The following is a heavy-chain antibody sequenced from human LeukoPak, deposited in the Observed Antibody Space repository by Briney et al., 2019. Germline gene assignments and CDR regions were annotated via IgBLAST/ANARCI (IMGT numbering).Heavy chain of an antibody. Sequence: ASVKVSCKASGYTFTGYYMHWVRQAPGQGLEWMGWINPNSGGTNYAQKFQGRVTMTRDTSISTAYMELSRLRSDDTAVYYCARGPGGILWFGALPYYYYYMDVWGKGTTVTISS. CDR1: GYTFTGYY. CDR3: ARGPGGILWFGALPYYYYYMDV. CDR2: INPNSGGT. V-gene: IGHV1-2*02. J-gene: IGHJ6*03. D-gene: IGHD3-10*01.